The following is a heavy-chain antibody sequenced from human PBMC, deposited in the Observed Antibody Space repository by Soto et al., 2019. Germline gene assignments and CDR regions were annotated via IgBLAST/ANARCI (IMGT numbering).Heavy chain of an antibody. D-gene: IGHD2-15*01. V-gene: IGHV3-21*03. CDR1: GFTFSSYS. Sequence: EVQLVESGGGLVKPGGSLRLSCAASGFTFSSYSMNWVRQAPGKGLEWVSSISSSSSYIYYADSVEGRFTISRDNAKTSLYLQMNSLRAEDTAVSYGARGLLCSGGSCLDSWGQGTLVTVSS. CDR3: ARGLLCSGGSCLDS. CDR2: ISSSSSYI. J-gene: IGHJ4*02.